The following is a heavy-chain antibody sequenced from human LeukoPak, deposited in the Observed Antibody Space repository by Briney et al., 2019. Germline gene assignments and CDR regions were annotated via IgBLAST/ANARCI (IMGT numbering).Heavy chain of an antibody. V-gene: IGHV3-23*01. CDR2: ISGSGGST. D-gene: IGHD3-9*01. CDR3: ARGGIYYDILPFDY. J-gene: IGHJ4*02. CDR1: GFTFSSYG. Sequence: GGSLRLSCAASGFTFSSYGMSWVRQAPGKGLEWVSAISGSGGSTYYADSVKGRFTISRDNAKNSLYLQMNSLRAEDTAVYYCARGGIYYDILPFDYWGQGTLVTVSS.